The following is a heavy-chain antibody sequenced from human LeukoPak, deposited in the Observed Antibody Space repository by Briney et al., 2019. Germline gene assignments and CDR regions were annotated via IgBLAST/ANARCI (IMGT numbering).Heavy chain of an antibody. V-gene: IGHV1-46*01. D-gene: IGHD2-8*01. CDR3: ARGVPLGYCTYGVCYPPYYFDY. Sequence: ASVKVSCKASGYTFTNYYIHWVRQAPGQGLECMGIINPSGGSTSYAQKFQGRLTITRDSSIDTAYMDLSGLSSEDTAVYYCARGVPLGYCTYGVCYPPYYFDYWGQGTLVTASS. J-gene: IGHJ4*02. CDR2: INPSGGST. CDR1: GYTFTNYY.